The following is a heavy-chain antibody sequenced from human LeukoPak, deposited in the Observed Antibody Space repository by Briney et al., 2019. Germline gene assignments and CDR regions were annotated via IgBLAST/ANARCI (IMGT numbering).Heavy chain of an antibody. V-gene: IGHV3-74*01. Sequence: GGSLRLSCAASGFTLSNYWMHWVRQAPGEGLVWVSRVEPDGTTTNNADSVTGRFTTSRDNAKNTLYLQMNSLRAEDTALYYCTRVQAGRSGLMDVWGRGTTVTVSS. CDR1: GFTLSNYW. CDR2: VEPDGTTT. J-gene: IGHJ6*02. CDR3: TRVQAGRSGLMDV. D-gene: IGHD2-8*02.